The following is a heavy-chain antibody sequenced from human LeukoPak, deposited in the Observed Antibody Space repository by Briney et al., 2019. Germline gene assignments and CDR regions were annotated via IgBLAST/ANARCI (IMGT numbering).Heavy chain of an antibody. CDR3: ARDVVYCSSTSCYTDGIDP. J-gene: IGHJ5*02. V-gene: IGHV1-69*13. CDR2: IIPIFGTA. D-gene: IGHD2-2*02. Sequence: SVKVSCKASGGTFSSYAISWVRQAPGQGLEWMGGIIPIFGTANYAQKFQGRVTITADESTSTAYMELSSLRSEDTAVYYCARDVVYCSSTSCYTDGIDPWGQGTLVTVSS. CDR1: GGTFSSYA.